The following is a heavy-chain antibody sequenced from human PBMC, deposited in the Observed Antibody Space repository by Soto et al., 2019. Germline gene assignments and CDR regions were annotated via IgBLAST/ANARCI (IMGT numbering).Heavy chain of an antibody. CDR1: GGSISSGGYY. CDR2: IYYSGST. CDR3: ARGLGGYDTRGLFDY. V-gene: IGHV4-31*03. Sequence: QVQLQESGPGLVKPSQTLSLTCTVSGGSISSGGYYWSWIRQHPGKGLEWIGYIYYSGSTYYNPPLKSRVTIXXDXSXNQFSLKLSSVTAADTAVYYCARGLGGYDTRGLFDYWGQGTLVTVSS. J-gene: IGHJ4*02. D-gene: IGHD5-12*01.